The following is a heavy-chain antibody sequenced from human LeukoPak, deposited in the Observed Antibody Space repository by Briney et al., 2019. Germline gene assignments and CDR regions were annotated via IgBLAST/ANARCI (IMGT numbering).Heavy chain of an antibody. V-gene: IGHV5-10-1*01. D-gene: IGHD2-15*01. Sequence: GESLRISCKGSGYSFANYWISWVRQMPGKGLEWMGRIDPSDSYTDYSPSFQGYVTISADKSISTAYLQWNSLKASDTAVYYCARPDCSGGNCYLLTYWGQGSLVTVSS. CDR3: ARPDCSGGNCYLLTY. CDR1: GYSFANYW. CDR2: IDPSDSYT. J-gene: IGHJ4*02.